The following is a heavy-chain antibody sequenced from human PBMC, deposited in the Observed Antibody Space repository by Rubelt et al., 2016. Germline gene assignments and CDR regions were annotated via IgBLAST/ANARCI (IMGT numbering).Heavy chain of an antibody. Sequence: SGSTYYNPSLKSRVTISVDTSKNQFSLKLSSVTAADTAVYYCAREALDYSNPSYGMDVWGQGTTVTVSS. CDR3: AREALDYSNPSYGMDV. V-gene: IGHV4-39*07. J-gene: IGHJ6*02. CDR2: SGST. D-gene: IGHD4-11*01.